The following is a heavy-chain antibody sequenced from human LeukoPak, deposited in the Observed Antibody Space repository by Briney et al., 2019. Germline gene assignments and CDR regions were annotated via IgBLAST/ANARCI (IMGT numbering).Heavy chain of an antibody. CDR3: ARANSAYYDSGSFYSPGY. CDR2: IIPVFGTV. V-gene: IGHV1-69*05. CDR1: GDTFTNYA. Sequence: VASVKVSCKASGDTFTNYAISWVRQAPGQGLEWVGGIIPVFGTVKYAQKLQGRVTITTDEPTSTVYMELSSLRSEDTAVYYCARANSAYYDSGSFYSPGYWGRGTLVTVSS. J-gene: IGHJ4*02. D-gene: IGHD3-10*01.